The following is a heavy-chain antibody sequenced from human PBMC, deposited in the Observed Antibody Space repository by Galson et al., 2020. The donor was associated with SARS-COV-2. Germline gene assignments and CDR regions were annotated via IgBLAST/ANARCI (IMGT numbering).Heavy chain of an antibody. CDR3: ARDGEPDMVRGQLYYYYHMDV. J-gene: IGHJ6*03. V-gene: IGHV3-48*01. CDR1: GFTLSDYS. D-gene: IGHD3-10*01. CDR2: ISGSSRTI. Sequence: GESLKISCVASGFTLSDYSINWVRQAPGMGLEWVSYISGSSRTIDYADSVKGRFTVSRDSVKNSLYLQMSSLRAEDTAVYYCARDGEPDMVRGQLYYYYHMDVWGKGTTVTVSS.